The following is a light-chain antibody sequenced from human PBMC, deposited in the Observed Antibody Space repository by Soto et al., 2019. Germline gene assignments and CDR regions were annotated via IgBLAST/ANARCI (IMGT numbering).Light chain of an antibody. J-gene: IGKJ4*01. CDR1: QALSNY. CDR2: GAS. V-gene: IGKV1-39*01. Sequence: EIQMTLSPYCICASVGDRVTITFRASQALSNYLTWFQQKPGKAPEVLIYGASTLQSGVPSRFSGSGSGAEFTLTISSLQPEDFATYYCQQSFSPLLTFGGGTKVDIK. CDR3: QQSFSPLLT.